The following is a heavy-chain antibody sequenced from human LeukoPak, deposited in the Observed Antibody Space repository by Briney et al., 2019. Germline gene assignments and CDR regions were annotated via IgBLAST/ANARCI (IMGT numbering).Heavy chain of an antibody. D-gene: IGHD2-21*02. V-gene: IGHV4-59*01. Sequence: PSETLSLTCTASGGSISSYYWSWIRQPPGKGLEWIGYIYYSGSTNYSPSLKSRVTISVDTSKNQFSLKLSSVTAADTAVYYCARAGGDGTDYWGQGTLVTVSS. CDR2: IYYSGST. CDR3: ARAGGDGTDY. CDR1: GGSISSYY. J-gene: IGHJ4*02.